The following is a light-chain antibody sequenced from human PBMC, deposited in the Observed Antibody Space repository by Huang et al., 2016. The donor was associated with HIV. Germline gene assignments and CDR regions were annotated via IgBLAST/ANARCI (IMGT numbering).Light chain of an antibody. V-gene: IGKV3-20*01. CDR1: QSVSSSS. J-gene: IGKJ1*01. Sequence: EIVLTQSPGTLSLSPGERATLSCRASQSVSSSSLAWYQKKPGQAPRLLIYCASNRATGIPDRFSGSGSGADFTLTISRLEPEDFAVYYCQQYGRSPWTFGLGTKVEIK. CDR2: CAS. CDR3: QQYGRSPWT.